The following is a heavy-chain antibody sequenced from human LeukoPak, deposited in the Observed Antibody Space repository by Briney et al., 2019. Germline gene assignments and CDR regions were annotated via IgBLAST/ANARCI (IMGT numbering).Heavy chain of an antibody. CDR3: ALIVGVTVVDTLDY. CDR1: GVTFHEYD. J-gene: IGHJ4*02. CDR2: ITRNGGNL. Sequence: GRSLRLSCAAAGVTFHEYDFHWVRQTPGRGLEWVSGITRNGGNLGYADSVKGRFTISRDNAKNSLYLHMNSLRPDDTALYYCALIVGVTVVDTLDYWGQGSLVTVSS. V-gene: IGHV3-9*01. D-gene: IGHD2-2*01.